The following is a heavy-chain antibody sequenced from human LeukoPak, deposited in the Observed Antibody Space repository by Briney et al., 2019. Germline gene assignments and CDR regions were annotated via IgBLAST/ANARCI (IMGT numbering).Heavy chain of an antibody. CDR2: ISPSGDIT. J-gene: IGHJ4*02. Sequence: GGSLRLSCAGSGFSFSSHGMNWVRQAPGKGLEWVSGISPSGDITYYTDSVRGRFTISRDNFKNTLYLQMNSLRAEDTAVYYCAKDPEYQPADYWGQGTLVTVSS. V-gene: IGHV3-23*01. CDR3: AKDPEYQPADY. CDR1: GFSFSSHG. D-gene: IGHD2-2*01.